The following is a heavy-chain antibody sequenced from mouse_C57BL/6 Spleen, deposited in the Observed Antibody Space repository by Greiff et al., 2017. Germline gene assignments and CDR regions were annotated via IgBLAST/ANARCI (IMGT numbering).Heavy chain of an antibody. D-gene: IGHD3-2*02. CDR3: ARHEGDSSGYGDY. CDR2: ISSGGSYT. Sequence: EASGFTFSSYGMSWVRQTPDKRLEWVATISSGGSYTYYPDSVKGRFTISRDNAKNTLYLQMSSLKSEDTAMYYCARHEGDSSGYGDYWGQGTTLTVSS. CDR1: GFTFSSYG. V-gene: IGHV5-6*01. J-gene: IGHJ2*01.